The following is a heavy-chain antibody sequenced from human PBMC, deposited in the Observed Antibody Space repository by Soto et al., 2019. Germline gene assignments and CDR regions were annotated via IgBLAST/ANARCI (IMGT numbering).Heavy chain of an antibody. Sequence: SETLSLTCTVSGGSISSSSYYWGWIRQPPGKGLEWIGSIYYSGSTYYNPSLKSRVTISVDTSKNQFSLKLSSVTAADTAVYYCARLISPTYYDFWSGYFNRKNSDYWGQGTLVTVSS. D-gene: IGHD3-3*01. CDR1: GGSISSSSYY. CDR3: ARLISPTYYDFWSGYFNRKNSDY. CDR2: IYYSGST. V-gene: IGHV4-39*01. J-gene: IGHJ4*02.